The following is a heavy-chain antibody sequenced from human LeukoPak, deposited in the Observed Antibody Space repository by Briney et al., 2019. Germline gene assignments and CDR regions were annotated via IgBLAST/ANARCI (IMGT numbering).Heavy chain of an antibody. Sequence: SETLSLTCNVSVASLAGYYWSWIRQPAGKGLEWIGRMYISGNARYNPSLKSRVTMSIDTSKKQFSLILTSVTAADTAVYYCARGWYYYDSSARLDVWGKGTTVTVSS. CDR2: MYISGNA. CDR1: VASLAGYY. CDR3: ARGWYYYDSSARLDV. V-gene: IGHV4-4*07. J-gene: IGHJ6*04. D-gene: IGHD3-22*01.